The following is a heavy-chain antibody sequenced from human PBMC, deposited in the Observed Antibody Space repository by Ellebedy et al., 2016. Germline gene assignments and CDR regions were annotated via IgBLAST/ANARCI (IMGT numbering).Heavy chain of an antibody. D-gene: IGHD3-9*01. V-gene: IGHV4-34*01. J-gene: IGHJ4*02. Sequence: SETLSLTXAVYGGSFSGYYWSWIRQPPGKGLEWIGEINHSGSTNYNPSLKSRVTISVDTSKNQFSLKLSSVTAADTAVYYCARGGRYFDWLPHTYDYWGQGTLVTVSS. CDR3: ARGGRYFDWLPHTYDY. CDR2: INHSGST. CDR1: GGSFSGYY.